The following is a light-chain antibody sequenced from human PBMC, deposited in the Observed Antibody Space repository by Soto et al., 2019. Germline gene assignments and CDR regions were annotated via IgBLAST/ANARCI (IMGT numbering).Light chain of an antibody. CDR2: GAS. J-gene: IGKJ1*01. CDR1: KSVSSSN. V-gene: IGKV3-15*01. CDR3: QHYNNWPPGRT. Sequence: EILLTQSPGTLSLSPWEISTLSVMSSKSVSSSNLAWYQQKPGQAPGLLIYGASTRATGIPARFSGSGSGTEFTLTISSLQSEDSALYYCQHYNNWPPGRTFGQGTKVDIK.